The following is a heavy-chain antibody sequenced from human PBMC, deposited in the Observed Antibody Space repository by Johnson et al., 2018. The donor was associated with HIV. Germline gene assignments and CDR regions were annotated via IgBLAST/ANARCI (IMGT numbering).Heavy chain of an antibody. V-gene: IGHV3-15*01. CDR3: TTAYQQWLGPADAFDI. D-gene: IGHD6-19*01. CDR2: IKSKTDGGTT. J-gene: IGHJ3*02. CDR1: GFTVSSNS. Sequence: MQLVESGGGLVQPGGSLRLSCEASGFTVSSNSLSWVRPAPGKGLEWVGRIKSKTDGGTTDYAAPVKGRFTISRDDSKNTLSLQMNSLKTEDTAVYYCTTAYQQWLGPADAFDIWGQGKMVTVSS.